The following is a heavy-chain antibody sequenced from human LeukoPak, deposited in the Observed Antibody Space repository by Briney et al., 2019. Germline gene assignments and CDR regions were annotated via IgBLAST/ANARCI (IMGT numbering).Heavy chain of an antibody. J-gene: IGHJ4*02. CDR2: IKQDGSKK. V-gene: IGHV3-7*04. CDR3: TRVGYIDEGIDY. Sequence: SGGSLRLSCAASGFTFSSYGMRWVRQAPGKGLEWVANIKQDGSKKSYVDSVKGRFTISRDNAKNSLYLQMNSLRAEDTAIYYCTRVGYIDEGIDYWGQGTLVTVSS. CDR1: GFTFSSYG. D-gene: IGHD5-24*01.